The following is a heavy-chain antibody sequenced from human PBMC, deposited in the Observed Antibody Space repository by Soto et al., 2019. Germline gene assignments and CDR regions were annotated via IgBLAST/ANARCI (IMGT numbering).Heavy chain of an antibody. CDR3: TTELELTIFLSGY. CDR1: GFTFNNYA. V-gene: IGHV3-23*01. Sequence: GGSRRLSCAASGFTFNNYAMNWVRQAPGTGLEWVSIISGSAASIYYADSVKGRFTISRGNSKNTLYLQMNSLRAEDTAVYYCTTELELTIFLSGYWGQGTLVTVSS. J-gene: IGHJ4*02. D-gene: IGHD3-3*01. CDR2: ISGSAASI.